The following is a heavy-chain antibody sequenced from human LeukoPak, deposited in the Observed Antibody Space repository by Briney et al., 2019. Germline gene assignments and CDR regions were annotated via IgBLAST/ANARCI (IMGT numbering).Heavy chain of an antibody. CDR1: GVTFSSYS. V-gene: IGHV3-21*01. Sequence: GGSLRLSGAASGVTFSSYSMNWVRQAPGKGLEWVSSISSSSSYIYYADSVKGRFTISRDNAKNSLYLQMNSLRAEDTAVYYCARVVEQQLVHWGQGTLVTVSS. J-gene: IGHJ4*02. CDR2: ISSSSSYI. D-gene: IGHD6-13*01. CDR3: ARVVEQQLVH.